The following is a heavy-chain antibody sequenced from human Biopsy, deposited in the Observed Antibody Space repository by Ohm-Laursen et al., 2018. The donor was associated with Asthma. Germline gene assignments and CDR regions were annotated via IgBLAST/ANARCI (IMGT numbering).Heavy chain of an antibody. V-gene: IGHV3-30*06. J-gene: IGHJ3*02. CDR3: VRDGTDDAFDI. Sequence: SLRLSCSASGFSFSNFAIHWVRQAPGKGLEWVGAISKDASTQDYADSVKGRFTMARDNSKNTLDLQMSSLREEDTAVYYCVRDGTDDAFDIWGQGTVVSVSS. CDR1: GFSFSNFA. D-gene: IGHD1-1*01. CDR2: ISKDASTQ.